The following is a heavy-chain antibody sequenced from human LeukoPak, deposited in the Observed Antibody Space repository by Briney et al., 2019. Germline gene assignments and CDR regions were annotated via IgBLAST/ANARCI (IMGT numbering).Heavy chain of an antibody. J-gene: IGHJ4*02. CDR2: IYYSGST. CDR1: GGSISSYY. Sequence: SETLSLTCTVSGGSISSYYWSWIRQPPGKGLEWIGYIYYSGSTNYNPSLKNRVTISVDTSKNQFSLKLSSVTAADTAVYYCASRMDYWGQGTLVTVSS. CDR3: ASRMDY. V-gene: IGHV4-59*01.